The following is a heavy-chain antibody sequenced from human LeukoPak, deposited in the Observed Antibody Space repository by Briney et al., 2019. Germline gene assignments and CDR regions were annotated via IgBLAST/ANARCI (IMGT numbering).Heavy chain of an antibody. CDR2: ISSSSYI. V-gene: IGHV3-21*01. Sequence: GGSLRLSCAASGFTFSSYSMNWVRQAPGKGLDWVSSISSSSYIYYADSVKGRFTISRDNAKNSLYLQMNSLRAEDTAVYYCARDLGYEVAGPIDYWGQGTLVTVSS. D-gene: IGHD2-15*01. CDR1: GFTFSSYS. J-gene: IGHJ4*02. CDR3: ARDLGYEVAGPIDY.